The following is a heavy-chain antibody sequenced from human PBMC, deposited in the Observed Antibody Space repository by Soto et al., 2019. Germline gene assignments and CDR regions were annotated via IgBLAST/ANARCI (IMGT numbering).Heavy chain of an antibody. D-gene: IGHD5-12*01. CDR3: ARDRGYSGYGEVSNYYGMDV. Sequence: GGSLRLSCAASGFTFSSYWMSWVRQAPGKGLEWVANIKQDGSEKYYVDSVKGRFTISRDNAKNSLYLQMNSLRAEDTAVYYCARDRGYSGYGEVSNYYGMDVWGQGTTVTVSS. J-gene: IGHJ6*02. CDR2: IKQDGSEK. V-gene: IGHV3-7*01. CDR1: GFTFSSYW.